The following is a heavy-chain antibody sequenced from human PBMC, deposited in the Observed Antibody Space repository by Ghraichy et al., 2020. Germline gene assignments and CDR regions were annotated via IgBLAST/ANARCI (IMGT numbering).Heavy chain of an antibody. CDR2: IDYSGYT. V-gene: IGHV4-59*01. CDR1: GGSISSFY. Sequence: SCTISGGSISSFYWSWSRQAPGQGLEWIGYIDYSGYTNYTPSLRGRVTISADTSKNQISLKLASVTSADTAVYYCARVPSNSPATWGQGTLVTVSS. CDR3: ARVPSNSPAT. D-gene: IGHD4-23*01. J-gene: IGHJ5*02.